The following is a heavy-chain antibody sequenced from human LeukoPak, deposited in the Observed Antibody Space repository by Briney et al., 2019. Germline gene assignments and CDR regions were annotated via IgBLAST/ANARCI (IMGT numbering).Heavy chain of an antibody. J-gene: IGHJ5*02. Sequence: ASVKVSCXASGYTFTGYYMHWVRQAPGRGLEWMGWINPNSGATKYAQKFQGRVTMTRDTSISTAYMEVSRLRFDDTAVYYCARDGGWYQLLWWFDPWGQGTLVTVSS. CDR3: ARDGGWYQLLWWFDP. V-gene: IGHV1-2*02. D-gene: IGHD2-2*01. CDR1: GYTFTGYY. CDR2: INPNSGAT.